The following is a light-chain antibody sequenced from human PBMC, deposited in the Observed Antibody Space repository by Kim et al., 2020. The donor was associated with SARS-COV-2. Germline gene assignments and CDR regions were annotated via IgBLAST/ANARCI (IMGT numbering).Light chain of an antibody. V-gene: IGKV1-5*03. CDR3: QHYDAYKWT. CDR1: QSISSW. J-gene: IGKJ1*01. CDR2: NTS. Sequence: DIQMTQSPSTLSASVGDRVTITCRASQSISSWLAWFQQKPGTAPNLLIYNTSSLQSGVPSRFSGSRSGTEFTLTVSSLQPDDFATYYCQHYDAYKWTFGQGTKVDIK.